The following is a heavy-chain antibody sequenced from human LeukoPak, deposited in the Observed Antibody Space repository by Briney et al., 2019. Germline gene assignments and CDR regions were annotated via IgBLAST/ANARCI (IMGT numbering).Heavy chain of an antibody. D-gene: IGHD5-18*01. CDR1: GFTFSSYA. CDR3: AKDRSYGYGLYYFDY. Sequence: AGGSLRLSCAASGFTFSSYAMSWVRQAPGKGLEWVSAISGSGGSTYYADSVKGRFTISRDNSKNTLYLQMNSLRAEDTAVYYCAKDRSYGYGLYYFDYWGQGTLVTVSS. CDR2: ISGSGGST. J-gene: IGHJ4*02. V-gene: IGHV3-23*01.